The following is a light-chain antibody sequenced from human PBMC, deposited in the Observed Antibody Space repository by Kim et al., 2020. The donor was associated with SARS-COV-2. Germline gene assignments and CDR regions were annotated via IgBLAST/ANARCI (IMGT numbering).Light chain of an antibody. CDR1: QSVLYRSNNKKY. CDR3: QQYYSTPLT. Sequence: DIVMTQSPDSLAVSLGERATINCKSSQSVLYRSNNKKYLAWYQQKPGQPPKLLIYWASTRESGVPDRFSGSGSGTDFTLTISSLQAEDVAVYYCQQYYSTPLTFGPGTKVDIK. CDR2: WAS. V-gene: IGKV4-1*01. J-gene: IGKJ3*01.